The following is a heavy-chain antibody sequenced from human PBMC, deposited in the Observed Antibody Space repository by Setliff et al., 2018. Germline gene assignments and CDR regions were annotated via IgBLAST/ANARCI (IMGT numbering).Heavy chain of an antibody. CDR1: GGSVNSGYDN. CDR3: ARDVGASFWTVYHAVLPMDV. J-gene: IGHJ6*03. V-gene: IGHV4-61*10. D-gene: IGHD3-3*01. Sequence: SETLSLTCTVSGGSVNSGYDNWNWLRQPAGKGLEWIGHINRRGSTNFSPSLKSRVTISVDTSKNQFSLKLNSVTAADTAVYFCARDVGASFWTVYHAVLPMDVWGKGTTVTVSS. CDR2: INRRGST.